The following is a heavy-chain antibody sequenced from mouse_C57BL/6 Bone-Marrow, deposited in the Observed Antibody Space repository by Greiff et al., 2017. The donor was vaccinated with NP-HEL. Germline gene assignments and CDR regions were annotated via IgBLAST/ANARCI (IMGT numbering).Heavy chain of an antibody. J-gene: IGHJ3*01. CDR3: ARPYYYGSSSFAY. CDR2: IYWDDDK. CDR1: GFSLSTSGMG. D-gene: IGHD1-1*01. V-gene: IGHV8-12*01. Sequence: QVTLKESGPGILQSSQTLSLTCSFSGFSLSTSGMGVSWIRQPSGKGLEWLAHIYWDDDKRYNPSLKSRRTISKDTSRNQVFLKITSVDTADTATYYCARPYYYGSSSFAYWGQGTLVTVSA.